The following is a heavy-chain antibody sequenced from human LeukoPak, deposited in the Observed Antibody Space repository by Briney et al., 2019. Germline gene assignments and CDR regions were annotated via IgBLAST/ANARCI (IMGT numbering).Heavy chain of an antibody. V-gene: IGHV1-2*02. J-gene: IGHJ4*02. D-gene: IGHD3-3*01. CDR2: INPNSGGT. CDR3: TRQSRITILPLDY. CDR1: GYTFTGYY. Sequence: ASVKVSCKASGYTFTGYYMHWVRQAPGQGLEWMGWINPNSGGTNYAQKFQGRVTMTRDTSISTAYMELSSLRSDDTAVYYCTRQSRITILPLDYWGQGTLVTVSS.